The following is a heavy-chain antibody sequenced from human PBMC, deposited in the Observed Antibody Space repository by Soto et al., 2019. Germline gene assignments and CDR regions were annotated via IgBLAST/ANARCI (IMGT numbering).Heavy chain of an antibody. CDR3: TKEMATITEAFDI. D-gene: IGHD5-12*01. J-gene: IGHJ3*02. CDR2: IRSKAYGGTT. V-gene: IGHV3-49*03. CDR1: GFTFGDYA. Sequence: SLRLSCTASGFTFGDYAMSWFRQAPGKGLEWVGFIRSKAYGGTTEYAASVKGRFTISRDDSKSIAYLQMNSLKTEDTAVYYCTKEMATITEAFDIWGQGTMVTVSS.